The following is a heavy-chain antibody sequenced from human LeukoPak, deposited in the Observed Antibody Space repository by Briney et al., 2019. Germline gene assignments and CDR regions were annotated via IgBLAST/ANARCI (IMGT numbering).Heavy chain of an antibody. CDR3: ARMSIVATIQMFDY. Sequence: SETLSLTCAVSGGSISSSNWWSWVRQPPGKGLGWVGEIHHSGSTNNQPSLKSRVTISVAKSKNQFSLKLSPVIAADTAVYYCARMSIVATIQMFDYWGQGTLVTVSS. V-gene: IGHV4-4*02. D-gene: IGHD5-12*01. CDR1: GGSISSSNW. J-gene: IGHJ4*02. CDR2: IHHSGST.